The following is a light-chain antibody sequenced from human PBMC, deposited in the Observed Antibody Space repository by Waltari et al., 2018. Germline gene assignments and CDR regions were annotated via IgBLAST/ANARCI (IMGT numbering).Light chain of an antibody. Sequence: WYQQHPGKAPKVMIYDVTSRPSGVSDRFSGSKSGNTASLTISGLQAEDEADYYCSSYTSSSTVVFGGGTKLTVL. CDR3: SSYTSSSTVV. V-gene: IGLV2-14*03. J-gene: IGLJ3*02. CDR2: DVT.